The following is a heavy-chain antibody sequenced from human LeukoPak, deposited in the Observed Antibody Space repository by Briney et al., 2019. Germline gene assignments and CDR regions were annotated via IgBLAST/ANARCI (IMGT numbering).Heavy chain of an antibody. Sequence: SETLSLTCTVSGGSISSYYWSWIRQPPGKGLEWIGYIYYSGSTNYNLSLKSRVTISVDTSKNQFSLKLSSVTAADTAVYYCARLHYGGNYGYYYYYMDVWGKGTTVTISS. CDR2: IYYSGST. CDR1: GGSISSYY. V-gene: IGHV4-59*08. D-gene: IGHD4-23*01. J-gene: IGHJ6*03. CDR3: ARLHYGGNYGYYYYYMDV.